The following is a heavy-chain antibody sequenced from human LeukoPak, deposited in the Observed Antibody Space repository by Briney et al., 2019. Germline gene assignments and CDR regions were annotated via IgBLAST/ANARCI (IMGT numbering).Heavy chain of an antibody. CDR1: GFTFSSYS. D-gene: IGHD3-10*01. J-gene: IGHJ6*03. CDR2: ISSSSSYI. CDR3: ARVYYYGSGSYFLGYMDV. Sequence: GGSLRLSCAASGFTFSSYSMNWVRQAPGKGLEWVSSISSSSSYIYYADSVKGRFTISRDNAKNSLYLQMNSLRAEDTAVYYCARVYYYGSGSYFLGYMDVWGKGTTVTISS. V-gene: IGHV3-21*01.